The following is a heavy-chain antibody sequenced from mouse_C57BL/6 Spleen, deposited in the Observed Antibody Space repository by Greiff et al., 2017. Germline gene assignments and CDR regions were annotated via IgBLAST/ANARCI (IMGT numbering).Heavy chain of an antibody. CDR3: AKSECDDAMGY. Sequence: QVQLQQSGPELVKPGASVKISCKASGYAFSSSWMNWVKQRPGKGLEWIGRIYPGDGDTNYNGKFKGKATLTADKSSSTSYMQLSSLTSEDSAVYCCAKSECDDAMGYWGQGTSVTVSS. CDR1: GYAFSSSW. J-gene: IGHJ4*01. D-gene: IGHD6-1*01. CDR2: IYPGDGDT. V-gene: IGHV1-82*01.